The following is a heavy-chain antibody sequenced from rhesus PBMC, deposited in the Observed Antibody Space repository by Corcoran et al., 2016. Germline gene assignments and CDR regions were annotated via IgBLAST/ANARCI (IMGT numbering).Heavy chain of an antibody. V-gene: IGHV4-81*01. CDR2: IDGNIAGT. J-gene: IGHJ6*01. CDR1: GGSISGYY. D-gene: IGHD4-23*01. Sequence: QVQLQESGPGLVKPSETLSLTCAVSGGSISGYYWSWIRQPPGKGLEWIGNIDGNIAGTNYTPSLKSRVTISKDTSKTQFSLKLSSVTAADTAVYYCAREYSTGGLDSWGQGVVITVSS. CDR3: AREYSTGGLDS.